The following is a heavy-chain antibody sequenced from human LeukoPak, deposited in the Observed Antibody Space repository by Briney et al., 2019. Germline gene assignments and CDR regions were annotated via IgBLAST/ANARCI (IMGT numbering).Heavy chain of an antibody. J-gene: IGHJ5*02. D-gene: IGHD3-9*01. Sequence: GGSLRLSCAASGFTFSSYGMHWVRQALGKGLEWVAVISYDGSNKYYADSVKGRFTISRDNSKNTLYLQMNSLRAEDTAVYYCANIILTGSPVLSRSFDPWGQGTLVTVSS. CDR1: GFTFSSYG. CDR2: ISYDGSNK. V-gene: IGHV3-30*18. CDR3: ANIILTGSPVLSRSFDP.